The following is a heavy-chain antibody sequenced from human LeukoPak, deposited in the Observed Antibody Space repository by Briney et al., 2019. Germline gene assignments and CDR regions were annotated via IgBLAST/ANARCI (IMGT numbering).Heavy chain of an antibody. J-gene: IGHJ4*02. CDR2: IKEDGSEK. CDR3: ARLTLSANDWCYDY. Sequence: GGSLRLSCAASGFTFSSYWMSWVRQAPGKGLEWVASIKEDGSEKYYVDSVKGRFTISRDNAKNSLYLQMNSLRAEDTAVYYCARLTLSANDWCYDYWGQGTLVTVSS. D-gene: IGHD5-12*01. CDR1: GFTFSSYW. V-gene: IGHV3-7*01.